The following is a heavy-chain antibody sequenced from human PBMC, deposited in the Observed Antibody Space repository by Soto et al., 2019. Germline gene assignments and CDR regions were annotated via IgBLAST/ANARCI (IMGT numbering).Heavy chain of an antibody. J-gene: IGHJ4*02. CDR3: ARHTFVVTERYYFDY. Sequence: QLQLQESGPGLVKPSETLSLTCTVSGGSISSSSYYWGWIRQPPGKGLEWIGSIYYSGSTYYNPSLKSRVTISVDTSKNQFSLKLSSVTAADTAVYYCARHTFVVTERYYFDYWGQGTLVTVSS. CDR1: GGSISSSSYY. V-gene: IGHV4-39*01. D-gene: IGHD3-22*01. CDR2: IYYSGST.